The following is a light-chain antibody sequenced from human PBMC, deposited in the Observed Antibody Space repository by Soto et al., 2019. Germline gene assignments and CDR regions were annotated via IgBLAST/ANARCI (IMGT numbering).Light chain of an antibody. CDR3: GSWDSSVSAYV. V-gene: IGLV1-51*01. Sequence: VLTQPPSVSAAPGQKVTISCSGSRSIVGGNSVSGYQQLPGTAPKLLIYDDNKRPSGIPDRFSGSKSGTSATLGITGFQTGDEADYYCGSWDSSVSAYVFGTGTKVTVL. J-gene: IGLJ1*01. CDR2: DDN. CDR1: RSIVGGNS.